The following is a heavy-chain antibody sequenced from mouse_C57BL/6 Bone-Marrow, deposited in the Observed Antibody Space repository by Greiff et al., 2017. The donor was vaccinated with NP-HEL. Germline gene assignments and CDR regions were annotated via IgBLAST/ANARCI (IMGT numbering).Heavy chain of an antibody. CDR1: GFNIKDDY. D-gene: IGHD1-1*01. CDR3: TTAVVADFDV. Sequence: DVQLQESGAELVRPGASVKLSCTASGFNIKDDYMHWVKQRPEQGLEWIGWIDPENGDTEYASKFQGKATITADTSSNTAYLQLSSLTSEDTAVYHCTTAVVADFDVWGTGTTVTVSS. V-gene: IGHV14-4*01. CDR2: IDPENGDT. J-gene: IGHJ1*03.